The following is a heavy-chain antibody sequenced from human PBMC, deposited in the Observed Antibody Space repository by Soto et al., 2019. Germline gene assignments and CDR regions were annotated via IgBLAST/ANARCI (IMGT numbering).Heavy chain of an antibody. CDR2: INPDSGDT. D-gene: IGHD5-18*01. J-gene: IGHJ4*02. CDR1: GYPFTHTF. CDR3: ARGGSRYGYNY. Sequence: ASVKVACKDSGYPFTHTFIHWVRQAPGQGLEWMGSINPDSGDTNYPQKFQGRVIMTSDTSITTAYMELRGLTYDDTALYYCARGGSRYGYNYWGQGAMVTVSS. V-gene: IGHV1-2*02.